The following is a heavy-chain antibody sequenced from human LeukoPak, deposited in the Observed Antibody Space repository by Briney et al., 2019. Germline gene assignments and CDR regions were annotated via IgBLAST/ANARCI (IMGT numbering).Heavy chain of an antibody. D-gene: IGHD3-22*01. V-gene: IGHV1-18*01. CDR3: ARDGDYYDSSGYYHYFDY. CDR2: ISAYNGNT. J-gene: IGHJ4*02. CDR1: GYTFTSYG. Sequence: ASVKVSCKASGYTFTSYGISWVRQAPGQGLEWMGWISAYNGNTNYAQKLQGRVTMTTDTSTSTAYMELRSLRSDDTAVYYCARDGDYYDSSGYYHYFDYWGQGTLVTVSS.